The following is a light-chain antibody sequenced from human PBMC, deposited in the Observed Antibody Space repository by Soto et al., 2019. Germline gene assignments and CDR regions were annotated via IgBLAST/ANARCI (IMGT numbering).Light chain of an antibody. V-gene: IGKV3-20*01. J-gene: IGKJ3*01. CDR3: QQYGSSPGLFT. CDR1: QSVSSTY. Sequence: EIVLTQSPGTLSLSPGERATLSCRASQSVSSTYLAWYQQKPGQAPRLLMYDASRRATGIPDRFSGSGSGTDFTLTISRLEPEDFAVYSGQQYGSSPGLFTFGPGTKVDIK. CDR2: DAS.